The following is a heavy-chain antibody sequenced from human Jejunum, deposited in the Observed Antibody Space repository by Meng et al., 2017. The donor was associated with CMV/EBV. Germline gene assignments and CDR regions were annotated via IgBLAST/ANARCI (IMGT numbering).Heavy chain of an antibody. CDR3: ARGNGWRFDY. J-gene: IGHJ4*02. CDR2: TNINTGNP. V-gene: IGHV7-4-1*01. D-gene: IGHD6-19*01. CDR1: GYTFTSSS. Sequence: QVQLVQAGSELKKPGDSVKVSCQAAGYTFTSSSMNWVRHAPGQGLEWMGWTNINTGNPTYAQGFTGRFVFSLDTSVSTAYLQIDSLKADDTAVYYCARGNGWRFDYWGQGTLVTVSS.